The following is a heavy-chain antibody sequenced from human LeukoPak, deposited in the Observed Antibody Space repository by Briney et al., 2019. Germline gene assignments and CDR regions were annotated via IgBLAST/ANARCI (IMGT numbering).Heavy chain of an antibody. CDR3: ARSGYSPYYYYYMDV. V-gene: IGHV4-31*03. D-gene: IGHD5-18*01. CDR2: IYYSGST. CDR1: GGSISSGGYY. Sequence: SETLSLTCTVSGGSISSGGYYWSWIRQHPGKGLEWIGYIYYSGSTYYNPSLKSRVTISVDTSKNQFSLKLSPVTAADTAVYHCARSGYSPYYYYYMDVWGKGTTVTVSS. J-gene: IGHJ6*03.